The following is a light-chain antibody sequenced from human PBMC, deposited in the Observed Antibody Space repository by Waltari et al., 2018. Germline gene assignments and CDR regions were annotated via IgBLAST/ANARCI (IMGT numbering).Light chain of an antibody. CDR2: ATS. Sequence: DIQMTQSPPSVSASVGDRVTITCRASQGIRSWLSWYQQKPGKAPKLLIYATSNLQSGVPSRCSGSGSGTEFTLTISSLQPEDVATYYCQEANSFPLTFGGGTKVEI. CDR3: QEANSFPLT. V-gene: IGKV1-12*01. J-gene: IGKJ4*01. CDR1: QGIRSW.